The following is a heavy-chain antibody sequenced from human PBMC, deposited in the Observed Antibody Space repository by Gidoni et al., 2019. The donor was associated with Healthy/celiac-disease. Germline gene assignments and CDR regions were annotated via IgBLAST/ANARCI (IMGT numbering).Heavy chain of an antibody. D-gene: IGHD1-26*01. CDR2: ISCSGGST. CDR1: GFTFSSYA. V-gene: IGHV3-23*01. Sequence: EVQLLESGGGLVQPGGSLRLSCAASGFTFSSYAMSWVRQAPGKGLACVSAISCSGGSTYYADSVKGRFTISRDNSKNTLYLQMNSLRAEDTAVYYCAKGLGGSYYLDYWGQGTLVTVSS. J-gene: IGHJ4*02. CDR3: AKGLGGSYYLDY.